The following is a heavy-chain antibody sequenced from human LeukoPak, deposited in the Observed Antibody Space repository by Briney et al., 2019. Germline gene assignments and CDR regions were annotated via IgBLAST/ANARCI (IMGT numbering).Heavy chain of an antibody. CDR2: IYHSGST. D-gene: IGHD2-15*01. CDR3: ARDPVRGYCSGGSCRYDAFDI. V-gene: IGHV4-38-2*02. CDR1: GYSISSVYS. Sequence: SETLSLTCTVSGYSISSVYSWGWIRQPPGKGLKWIGSIYHSGSTYYNPSLKSRVTISVDTSKNQFSLKLSSVTAADTAVYYCARDPVRGYCSGGSCRYDAFDIWGQGTMVTVSS. J-gene: IGHJ3*02.